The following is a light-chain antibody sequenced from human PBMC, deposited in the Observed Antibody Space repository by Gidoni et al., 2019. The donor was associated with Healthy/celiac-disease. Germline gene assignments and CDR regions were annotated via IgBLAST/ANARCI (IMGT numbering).Light chain of an antibody. CDR1: TGAVTRGYY. CDR3: LLYYGGAYV. V-gene: IGLV7-43*01. Sequence: TVVTQESSLTASPGGTVTLTGAPSTGAVTRGYYPNWFQQKPGQAPRALIYSTSNKHSWTPARFSGSLLGGKAALTLSGVQPEDEAEYYCLLYYGGAYVFGTGTKVTVL. J-gene: IGLJ1*01. CDR2: STS.